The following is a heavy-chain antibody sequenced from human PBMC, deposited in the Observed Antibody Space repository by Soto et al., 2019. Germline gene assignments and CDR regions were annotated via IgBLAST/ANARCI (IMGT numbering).Heavy chain of an antibody. V-gene: IGHV4-39*01. Sequence: SETLSLTCSVSGGSLNGRSYYWGWLRQPPGKGREWIGTIYYGRSTYYNPSIMSRVTMSVDTSKNQFSLKLSFVTAADTAVYSCARHYPAYNFASSGYYPQFDYWAQGTLVTVSS. CDR1: GGSLNGRSYY. D-gene: IGHD3-22*01. J-gene: IGHJ4*02. CDR3: ARHYPAYNFASSGYYPQFDY. CDR2: IYYGRST.